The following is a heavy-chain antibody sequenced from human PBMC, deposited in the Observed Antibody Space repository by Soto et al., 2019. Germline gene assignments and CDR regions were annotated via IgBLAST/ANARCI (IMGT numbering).Heavy chain of an antibody. J-gene: IGHJ4*02. CDR2: VSPSSSTI. V-gene: IGHV3-48*01. Sequence: EVQLVESGGGLVQPGGSLRLSCAASGFTFSSYSLNWVRQAPGKGLEWVSYVSPSSSTIYYADSVKGRFTISRDNAKNSLYLQMNSLRAEDTAVYYCARSRGYSYGLDYWGQGTLVTVSS. CDR3: ARSRGYSYGLDY. CDR1: GFTFSSYS. D-gene: IGHD5-18*01.